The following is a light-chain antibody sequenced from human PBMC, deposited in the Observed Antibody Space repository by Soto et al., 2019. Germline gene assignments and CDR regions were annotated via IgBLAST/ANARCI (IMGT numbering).Light chain of an antibody. CDR1: QGISSY. Sequence: DIQMTQSPSSLSASVGDRVTITCRASQGISSYLAWYQQKPGKVPKLLIYGASTLQSGVPSRFSGSGSGTVFTLTISSLQPEDVATYYCQKYNSAPRTFGQGTKVEIK. CDR3: QKYNSAPRT. V-gene: IGKV1-27*01. CDR2: GAS. J-gene: IGKJ1*01.